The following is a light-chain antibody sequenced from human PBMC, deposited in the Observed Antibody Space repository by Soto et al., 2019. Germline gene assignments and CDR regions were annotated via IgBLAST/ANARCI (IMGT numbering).Light chain of an antibody. CDR3: SSYAGSYTLV. Sequence: QSVLTQPRSVSGSPGQSVTISCTGTNNDVGGYNFVSWYQQQPGKAPKLMIYDVTKRPSGVPDRFSGSKSGNTASLTISGLQAEDDADYYCSSYAGSYTLVFGGGTKLTVL. CDR1: NNDVGGYNF. V-gene: IGLV2-11*01. J-gene: IGLJ3*02. CDR2: DVT.